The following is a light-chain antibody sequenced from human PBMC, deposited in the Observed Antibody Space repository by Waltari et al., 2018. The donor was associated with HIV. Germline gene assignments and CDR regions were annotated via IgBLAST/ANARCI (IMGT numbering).Light chain of an antibody. CDR3: QVWDSTSDWV. J-gene: IGLJ3*02. V-gene: IGLV3-21*02. CDR1: NLGTKS. Sequence: SYVLTQPPSVSVAPGQTASITCGGDNLGTKSVHWYQHKSGQPPVLVVSDNPARPSGIPERFSGSNSGNTATLTLNRVEAGDEADYYCQVWDSTSDWVFGGGSKLTVL. CDR2: DNP.